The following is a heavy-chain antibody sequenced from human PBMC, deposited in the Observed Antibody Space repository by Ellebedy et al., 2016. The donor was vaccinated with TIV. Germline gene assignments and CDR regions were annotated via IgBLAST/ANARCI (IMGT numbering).Heavy chain of an antibody. CDR3: ATDGSYGDYLSPAHAFEI. CDR1: GFSFRSYW. Sequence: GESLKISCVASGFSFRSYWMSWVRQAPGKGLEWVANINQDGSEKYYVDSVRGRFTVSRDNAKNSLYLEMNSLRAEDTAVYYCATDGSYGDYLSPAHAFEIWGQGTVVAVSS. V-gene: IGHV3-7*01. D-gene: IGHD4-17*01. J-gene: IGHJ3*02. CDR2: INQDGSEK.